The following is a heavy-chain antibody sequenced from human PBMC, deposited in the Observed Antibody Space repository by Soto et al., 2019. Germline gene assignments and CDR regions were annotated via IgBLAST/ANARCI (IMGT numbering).Heavy chain of an antibody. CDR1: GYSFTNYW. J-gene: IGHJ4*02. D-gene: IGHD4-17*01. V-gene: IGHV5-51*01. CDR3: ARHLRNDYRSLDY. CDR2: IYPGNSET. Sequence: GESLKISCNGSGYSFTNYWLAWVRQMPGRGLELMGIIYPGNSETRYSPSFQGQVTISADKSINTAYLQWRSLEASDTAMYYCARHLRNDYRSLDYWGQGTLVTVYS.